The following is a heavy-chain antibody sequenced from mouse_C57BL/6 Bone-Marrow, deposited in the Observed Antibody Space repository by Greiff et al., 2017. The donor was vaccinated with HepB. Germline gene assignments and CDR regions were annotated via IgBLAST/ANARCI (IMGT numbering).Heavy chain of an antibody. J-gene: IGHJ2*01. Sequence: QVHVKQPGAELVMPGASVKLSCKASGYTFTSYWMHWVKQRPGQGLEWIGEIDPSDSYTNYNQKFKGKSTLTVDKSSSTAYMQLSSLTSEDSAVYYCARLYYYGSSYWGQGTTLTVSS. D-gene: IGHD1-1*01. CDR2: IDPSDSYT. CDR3: ARLYYYGSSY. CDR1: GYTFTSYW. V-gene: IGHV1-69*01.